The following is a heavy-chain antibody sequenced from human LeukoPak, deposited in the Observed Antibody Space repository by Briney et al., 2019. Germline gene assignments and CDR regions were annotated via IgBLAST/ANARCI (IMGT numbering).Heavy chain of an antibody. CDR1: GYFFTTYW. CDR3: ARRADCSSASCPMDI. J-gene: IGHJ3*02. V-gene: IGHV5-51*01. D-gene: IGHD2-2*01. Sequence: GESLKISCKGSGYFFTTYWIGWVRQMPGKGLEWMGIIYPAYSDTRHSPSFQGQVTMSVDKSITTAYLQWSSLKASDTAIYYCARRADCSSASCPMDIWGQGTMVTVSS. CDR2: IYPAYSDT.